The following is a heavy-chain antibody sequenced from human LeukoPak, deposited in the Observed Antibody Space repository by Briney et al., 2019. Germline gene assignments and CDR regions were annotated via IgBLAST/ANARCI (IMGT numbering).Heavy chain of an antibody. J-gene: IGHJ6*02. V-gene: IGHV3-7*01. Sequence: PGGSLRLSCAASGFTFSSYWMSWVRQAPGKGLEWVANIKQDGSEKYYVDSVKGRFTISRDNAKNSLYLQMNSLRAEDTAVYYCARNYYDSSGYSWYYYYYGMDVWGQGTTVTVSS. CDR1: GFTFSSYW. CDR2: IKQDGSEK. CDR3: ARNYYDSSGYSWYYYYYGMDV. D-gene: IGHD3-22*01.